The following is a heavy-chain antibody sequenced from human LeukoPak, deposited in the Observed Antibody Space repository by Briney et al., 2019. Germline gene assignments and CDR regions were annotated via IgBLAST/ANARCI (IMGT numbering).Heavy chain of an antibody. CDR2: INSDGSST. V-gene: IGHV3-74*01. J-gene: IGHJ4*02. D-gene: IGHD3-3*01. Sequence: ASVKVSCKTSGFTFSSYWMHWVRQAPGKGLVWVSRINSDGSSTSYADSVKGRFTISRDNAKNTLYLQMNSLRAEDTAVYYCASRLRFKLDWGQGTLVTVSS. CDR3: ASRLRFKLD. CDR1: GFTFSSYW.